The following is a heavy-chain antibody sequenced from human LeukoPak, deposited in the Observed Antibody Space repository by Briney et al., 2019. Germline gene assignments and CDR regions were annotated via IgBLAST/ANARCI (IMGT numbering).Heavy chain of an antibody. CDR2: IWYDGSNK. J-gene: IGHJ4*02. CDR3: ARDWGKGDY. V-gene: IGHV3-33*01. D-gene: IGHD3-16*01. Sequence: PGGSLRLSCAASAFTFSSYGMHWVRQAPGKGLEWVSLIWYDGSNKYYADSVKGRFTISRDNSKNTLYLQMNSLRAEDTAVYYCARDWGKGDYWGQGTLVTVSS. CDR1: AFTFSSYG.